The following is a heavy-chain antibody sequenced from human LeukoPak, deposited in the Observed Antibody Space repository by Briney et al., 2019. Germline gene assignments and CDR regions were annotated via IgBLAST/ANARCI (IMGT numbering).Heavy chain of an antibody. D-gene: IGHD1/OR15-1a*01. Sequence: GASVKVSCKAFRYRFTYFMHWVRQAPGQGLECMGWINLTSGATNYPQKFQGRVILTRDTYISTAYMELNSLRSDNTAVYYCARGWVNKAFDIWGQGRMVTVSS. CDR3: ARGWVNKAFDI. CDR2: INLTSGAT. CDR1: RYRFTYF. J-gene: IGHJ3*02. V-gene: IGHV1-2*02.